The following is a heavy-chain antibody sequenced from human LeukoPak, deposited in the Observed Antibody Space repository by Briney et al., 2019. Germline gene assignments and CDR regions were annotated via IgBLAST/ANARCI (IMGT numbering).Heavy chain of an antibody. CDR1: GGSFSGYY. V-gene: IGHV4-34*01. CDR3: ARQRRVRGAKEVYYYYYYYMDV. J-gene: IGHJ6*03. Sequence: PSETLSLTCAVYGGSFSGYYWSWIRQPPGKGLEWIGEINHSGSTNYNPSLKSRVTISVDTSKNQFSLKLSSVTAADTAVYYCARQRRVRGAKEVYYYYYYYMDVWGKGTTVTISS. D-gene: IGHD3-10*01. CDR2: INHSGST.